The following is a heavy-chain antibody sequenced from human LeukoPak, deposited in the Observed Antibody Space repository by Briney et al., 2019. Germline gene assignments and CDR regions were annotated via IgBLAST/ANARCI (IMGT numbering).Heavy chain of an antibody. V-gene: IGHV4-59*12. D-gene: IGHD3-22*01. CDR3: AKSNGYGLIDI. Sequence: SETLSLTCTVSGGSISSYYWSWIRQPPGKALEWIGNIFYSGSTYYSPSLKSRVTISLDTSRNQFSLKLNSATAADTAVYYCAKSNGYGLIDIWGQGTMVTVSS. J-gene: IGHJ3*02. CDR2: IFYSGST. CDR1: GGSISSYY.